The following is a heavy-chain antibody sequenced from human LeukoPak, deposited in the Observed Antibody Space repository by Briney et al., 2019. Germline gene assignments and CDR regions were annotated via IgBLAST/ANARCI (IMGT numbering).Heavy chain of an antibody. CDR2: ISSSSSYI. J-gene: IGHJ5*02. CDR3: ARDAKYSSSWAYNWFDP. D-gene: IGHD6-13*01. CDR1: GFTFSSYS. Sequence: GGSLRLSCAASGFTFSSYSMNWVRQAPGKGLEWVSSISSSSSYIYYADSVKGRFTISRDNAKNSLYLQMNSLRAEDTAVYYCARDAKYSSSWAYNWFDPWGQGTLVTVSS. V-gene: IGHV3-21*01.